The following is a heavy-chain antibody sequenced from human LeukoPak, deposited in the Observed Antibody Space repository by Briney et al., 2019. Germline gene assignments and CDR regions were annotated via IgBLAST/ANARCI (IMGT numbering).Heavy chain of an antibody. J-gene: IGHJ4*02. CDR2: ISSSSSYI. D-gene: IGHD3-9*01. CDR3: ARGGDTYYDILTGYYTPTFDY. CDR1: GFTFSSYS. Sequence: GGSLRLSCAASGFTFSSYSVNWVRQAPGKGLEWVSSISSSSSYIYYADSVKGRFTISRDNAKNSLYLQMNSLRAEDTAVYYCARGGDTYYDILTGYYTPTFDYWGQGTLVTVSS. V-gene: IGHV3-21*01.